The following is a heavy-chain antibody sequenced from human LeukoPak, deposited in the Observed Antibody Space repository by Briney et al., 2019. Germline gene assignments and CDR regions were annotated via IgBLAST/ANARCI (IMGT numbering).Heavy chain of an antibody. CDR1: GFTVSSNY. CDR2: IYSGGST. J-gene: IGHJ4*02. CDR3: ARGIVSHFDY. D-gene: IGHD5/OR15-5a*01. V-gene: IGHV3-66*01. Sequence: QAGGSLRLSCAAFGFTVSSNYMSWVRQAPGKGLEWVSVIYSGGSTYYADSVKGRFTISRDNSKNTLYLQMNSLRAEDTAVYYCARGIVSHFDYWGQGTLVTVSS.